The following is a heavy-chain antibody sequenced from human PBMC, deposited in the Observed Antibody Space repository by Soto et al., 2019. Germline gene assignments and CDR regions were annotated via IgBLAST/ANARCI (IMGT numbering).Heavy chain of an antibody. CDR3: ARGPPSGSFSLTPRY. D-gene: IGHD1-26*01. V-gene: IGHV1-18*04. Sequence: QVQLVQSGPELKKPGASVKVSCKASGYSFHNFGIVWVRQAPGQGLEWMGWISGQIAKTNYAQKFQGKVTMTTDTSTSTAYMELNTLTSDDTAMYYCARGPPSGSFSLTPRYWGQGILVTVSS. J-gene: IGHJ4*02. CDR1: GYSFHNFG. CDR2: ISGQIAKT.